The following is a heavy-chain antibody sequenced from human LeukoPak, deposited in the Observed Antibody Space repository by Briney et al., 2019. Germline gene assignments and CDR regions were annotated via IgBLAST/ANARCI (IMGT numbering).Heavy chain of an antibody. Sequence: GGSLRLSCVASGFTFSSYAMTWVRQAPGKGLEWVSGVTSSGASAYYAASAKGRFTVSRDNSENTLYLQINNLSAEDSGTYYCVKDEDLYSPTWYLFEDWGQGTLVTVS. D-gene: IGHD5-12*01. CDR1: GFTFSSYA. CDR3: VKDEDLYSPTWYLFED. CDR2: VTSSGASA. J-gene: IGHJ4*02. V-gene: IGHV3-23*01.